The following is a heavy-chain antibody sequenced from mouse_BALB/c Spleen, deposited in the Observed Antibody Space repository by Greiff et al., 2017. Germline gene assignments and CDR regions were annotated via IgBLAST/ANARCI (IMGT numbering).Heavy chain of an antibody. V-gene: IGHV1-80*01. CDR3: ARATVVTTRGAMDY. D-gene: IGHD1-1*01. Sequence: QVQLQQSGAELVKPGSSVKISCKASGYAITSYCMNWVKQRPGQGLEWIGQIYPGDGDTNYNRKFKGKATLTADTSSSTAYMQLSSLTSEDSAVYFCARATVVTTRGAMDYWGQGTSVTVSS. CDR2: IYPGDGDT. J-gene: IGHJ4*01. CDR1: GYAITSYC.